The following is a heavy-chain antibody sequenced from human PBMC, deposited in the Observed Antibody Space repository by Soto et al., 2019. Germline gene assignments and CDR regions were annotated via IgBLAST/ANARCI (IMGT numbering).Heavy chain of an antibody. Sequence: WGSLSLSWAASGFTFSSYGMHWGRQAPGKGLEWVAVITHDGGNKHYADSVQGRFTISRDNSKNTLYLQMNSLRAEDTAVYYCAKDTYYFDSSGYYVFDSWGQGTLVTVSS. J-gene: IGHJ4*02. D-gene: IGHD3-22*01. CDR3: AKDTYYFDSSGYYVFDS. V-gene: IGHV3-30*18. CDR1: GFTFSSYG. CDR2: ITHDGGNK.